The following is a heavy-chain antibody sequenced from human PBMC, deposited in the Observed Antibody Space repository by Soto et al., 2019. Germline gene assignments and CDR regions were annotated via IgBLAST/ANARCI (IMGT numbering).Heavy chain of an antibody. CDR1: GGSISSYY. J-gene: IGHJ4*02. D-gene: IGHD3-10*01. Sequence: PSETLSLTCTVSGGSISSYYWSWIRQPPGKGLEWIGYIYSGSTNYNPSLKSRVTISVDTSKNQFSLKLNSMTAADTAVYYCARHNYGSGSTYFDYWGQGTLVTVSS. CDR3: ARHNYGSGSTYFDY. CDR2: IYSGST. V-gene: IGHV4-59*08.